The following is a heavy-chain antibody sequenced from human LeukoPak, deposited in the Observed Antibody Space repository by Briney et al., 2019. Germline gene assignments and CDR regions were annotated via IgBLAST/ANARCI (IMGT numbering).Heavy chain of an antibody. D-gene: IGHD3-10*01. Sequence: GGSLRLSCAASGFTFSSYAMSWVRQAPGKGLEWVSAISGSGGSTYYADSVKGRFTISRDNSKHTLYLQMNSLRAEDTAVYYCARSTARNITMVRGALEENYYYYYGMDVWGQGTTVTVSS. V-gene: IGHV3-23*01. CDR1: GFTFSSYA. J-gene: IGHJ6*02. CDR3: ARSTARNITMVRGALEENYYYYYGMDV. CDR2: ISGSGGST.